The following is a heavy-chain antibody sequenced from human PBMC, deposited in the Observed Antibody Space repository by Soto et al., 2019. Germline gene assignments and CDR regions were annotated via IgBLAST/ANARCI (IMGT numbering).Heavy chain of an antibody. CDR1: GGTFSSYD. CDR2: IIPIFGTA. D-gene: IGHD6-6*01. CDR3: ARTKEYSSSSGGGDYYYYYGMDV. Sequence: ASVKVSCKASGGTFSSYDISWVRQAPGQGLEWMGGIIPIFGTANYAQKFQGRVTITADESTGTAYMELSSLRSEDTAVYYCARTKEYSSSSGGGDYYYYYGMDVWGQGTTVTVSS. J-gene: IGHJ6*02. V-gene: IGHV1-69*13.